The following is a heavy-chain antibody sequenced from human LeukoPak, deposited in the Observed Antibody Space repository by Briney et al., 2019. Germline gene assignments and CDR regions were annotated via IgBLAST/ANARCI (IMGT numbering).Heavy chain of an antibody. V-gene: IGHV4-61*01. Sequence: SETLSLTCTVSGGSVSSGSYYWSWIRQPPGKGLEWIGYIYYSGSTNYNPSLKSRVTISVDTSKNQFSLKLSSVTAADTAVYYCAGDIVDYYDSSTAAWGQGTLVTVSS. J-gene: IGHJ5*02. CDR1: GGSVSSGSYY. CDR3: AGDIVDYYDSSTAA. CDR2: IYYSGST. D-gene: IGHD3-22*01.